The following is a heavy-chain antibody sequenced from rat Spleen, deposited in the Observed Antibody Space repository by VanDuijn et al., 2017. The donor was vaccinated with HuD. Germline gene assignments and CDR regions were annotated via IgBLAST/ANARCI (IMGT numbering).Heavy chain of an antibody. Sequence: EVQLVESGGGLVQPGRSLKLSCAASGFTFSNYYMAWVRQAPTKGLEWVAYISTGGGSTYYRDSVKGRFTISRDNAKSTLYLQMDSLRSEDTATYYCTREDYYSTIFAYWGQGTLVTVSS. CDR2: ISTGGGST. D-gene: IGHD1-2*01. CDR3: TREDYYSTIFAY. J-gene: IGHJ3*01. CDR1: GFTFSNYY. V-gene: IGHV5-27*01.